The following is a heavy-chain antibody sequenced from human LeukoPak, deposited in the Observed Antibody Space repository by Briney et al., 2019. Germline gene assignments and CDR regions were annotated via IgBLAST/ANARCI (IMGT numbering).Heavy chain of an antibody. V-gene: IGHV3-48*03. Sequence: GGSLRLSCAASGFTFSSYETNWVRQVPGKGLEWISYISSSSGTIHYADSVKGRFTISRDNGRNSLYLQMNSLRAEDTAVYYCAKHRGWELFAYWGQGTLVTVSS. D-gene: IGHD1-26*01. CDR2: ISSSSGTI. CDR1: GFTFSSYE. J-gene: IGHJ4*02. CDR3: AKHRGWELFAY.